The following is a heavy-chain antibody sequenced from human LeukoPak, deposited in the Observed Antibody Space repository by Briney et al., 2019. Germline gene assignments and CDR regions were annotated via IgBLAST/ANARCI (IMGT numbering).Heavy chain of an antibody. CDR1: GFTFSSYS. CDR3: ARDIGTPGSSGY. J-gene: IGHJ4*02. Sequence: GGSLRLSCAASGFTFSSYSMNWVRQAPGKGLEWVSSISSSSSYIYYADSVKGRFTISRDNAKNSLYLQMNSLRAEDTAVYYCARDIGTPGSSGYWGQGTLVTVSS. D-gene: IGHD3-10*01. CDR2: ISSSSSYI. V-gene: IGHV3-21*01.